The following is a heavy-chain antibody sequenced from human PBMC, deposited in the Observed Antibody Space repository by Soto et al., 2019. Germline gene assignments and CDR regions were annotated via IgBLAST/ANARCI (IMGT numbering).Heavy chain of an antibody. CDR1: GFTFNRYA. V-gene: IGHV3-23*01. Sequence: GGSLRLSCSASGFTFNRYAMGWVRQAPGKGLEWVSAIVDDGGRAYYADSVKGRFTISRDNFKNTLSLQMNSLRAEDTAVYYCAKDKMEQWLVGGYFDYWGQGTQVTSPQ. CDR2: IVDDGGRA. D-gene: IGHD6-19*01. CDR3: AKDKMEQWLVGGYFDY. J-gene: IGHJ4*02.